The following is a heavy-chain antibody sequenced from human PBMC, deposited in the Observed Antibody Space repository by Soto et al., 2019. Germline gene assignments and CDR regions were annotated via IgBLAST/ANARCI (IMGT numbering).Heavy chain of an antibody. V-gene: IGHV3-7*01. CDR2: IKQDGSEK. D-gene: IGHD2-15*01. J-gene: IGHJ4*02. CDR3: SRDLGVALATLTLDY. CDR1: GFTFSSYW. Sequence: GGSLRLSCAASGFTFSSYWMSWVRQAPGKGLEWVANIKQDGSEKYYVDTVKGRFTISRDNAKNSLYLQMNNQRDENKDIYKCSRDLGVALATLTLDYWGQGTLVTVSS.